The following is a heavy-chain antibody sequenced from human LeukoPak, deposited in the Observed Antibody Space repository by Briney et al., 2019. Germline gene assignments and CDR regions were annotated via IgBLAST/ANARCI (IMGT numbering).Heavy chain of an antibody. Sequence: QTGESLRLSCAASGFTFDDYAMHWVRQAPGKGLEWVSLISGDGGSTYYADSVKGRFTISRDNAKNSLYLQMNSLRAEDMAVYYCVRDLMGAGGTTAYFHHWGQGTLVTVSS. CDR3: VRDLMGAGGTTAYFHH. CDR2: ISGDGGST. V-gene: IGHV3-43*02. D-gene: IGHD1-1*01. CDR1: GFTFDDYA. J-gene: IGHJ1*01.